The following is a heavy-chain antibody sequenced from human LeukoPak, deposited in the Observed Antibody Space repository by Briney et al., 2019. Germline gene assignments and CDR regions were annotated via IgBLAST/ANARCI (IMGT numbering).Heavy chain of an antibody. V-gene: IGHV1-8*01. CDR1: GYTFTSYD. CDR3: AREGCSSTSCYSLQYFQH. D-gene: IGHD2-2*01. J-gene: IGHJ1*01. CDR2: MNPNSGNT. Sequence: ASVKVTCKASGYTFTSYDINWVRQATGQGLEWMGWMNPNSGNTGYAQKLQGRVTMTTDTSTSTAYMELRSLRSDDTAVYYCAREGCSSTSCYSLQYFQHWGQGTLVTVSS.